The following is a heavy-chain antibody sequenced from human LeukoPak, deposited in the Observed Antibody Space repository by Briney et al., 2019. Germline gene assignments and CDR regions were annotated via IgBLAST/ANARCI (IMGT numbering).Heavy chain of an antibody. CDR3: AKGYCSSTSCYQGIRLDY. V-gene: IGHV3-23*01. J-gene: IGHJ4*02. Sequence: GSLRFSSAASGFTFSIYAMSWVRQAPGKGLEWGSAISGSGGSTYYADSVKGRFTISRDNSKNTLYLQMNSLRAEDTAVYYCAKGYCSSTSCYQGIRLDYWGQGTLVTVSS. CDR1: GFTFSIYA. D-gene: IGHD2-2*01. CDR2: ISGSGGST.